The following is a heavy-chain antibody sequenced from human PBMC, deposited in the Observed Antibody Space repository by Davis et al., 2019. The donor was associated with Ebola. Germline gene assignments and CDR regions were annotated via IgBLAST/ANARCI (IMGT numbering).Heavy chain of an antibody. CDR1: GGTFSSYA. CDR3: ARGSIAARYWFDP. Sequence: AASVKVSCKASGGTFSSYAISWVRQAPGQGLEWMGWISAYNGNTNYAQKLQGRVTMTTDTSTSTAYMELRSLRSDDTAVYYCARGSIAARYWFDPWGQGTLVTVSS. V-gene: IGHV1-18*01. D-gene: IGHD6-6*01. J-gene: IGHJ5*02. CDR2: ISAYNGNT.